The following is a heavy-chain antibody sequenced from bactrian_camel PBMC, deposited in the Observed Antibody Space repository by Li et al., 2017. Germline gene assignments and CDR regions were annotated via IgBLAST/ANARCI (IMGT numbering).Heavy chain of an antibody. CDR3: AANWCPELTGERSMDY. J-gene: IGHJ4*01. CDR1: GYDYSSGC. CDR2: IDHFGGT. V-gene: IGHV3S26*01. Sequence: HVQLVESGGGSVQAGGSLRLSCVATGYDYSSGCGGWIRQAPGKDREGVAAIDHFGGTSYAESVEGRFAISRDNAKNTLYLQMNSLKPEDTGMYLCAANWCPELTGERSMDYWGQGTQVTVS. D-gene: IGHD7*01.